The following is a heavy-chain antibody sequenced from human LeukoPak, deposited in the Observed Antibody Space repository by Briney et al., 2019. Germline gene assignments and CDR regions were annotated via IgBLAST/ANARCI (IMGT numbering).Heavy chain of an antibody. CDR1: GFTFSDHY. CDR2: SRNKAKSYTT. J-gene: IGHJ6*03. V-gene: IGHV3-72*01. CDR3: VKLELGSHMDV. D-gene: IGHD1-26*01. Sequence: PGGSLRLSCAASGFTFSDHYMDWVRQAPGKGLEWVGRSRNKAKSYTTEYAASVKGRFTISRDDSKNSLFLQMNSLKTEDTAVYYCVKLELGSHMDVWGKGTTVTVSS.